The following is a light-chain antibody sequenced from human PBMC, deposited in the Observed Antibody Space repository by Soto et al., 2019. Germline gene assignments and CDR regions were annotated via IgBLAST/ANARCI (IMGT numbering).Light chain of an antibody. CDR3: QQYHNLLIP. CDR2: DAS. CDR1: QSVVTY. V-gene: IGKV3-11*01. J-gene: IGKJ5*01. Sequence: IVLTQSPATLSLSPGDIATLSFRASQSVVTYLAWFQHKPGQAPRLLIYDASNRVSGIPARLSGSGSGTDFTLTISSLEPEDAAVYYCQQYHNLLIPFGQ.